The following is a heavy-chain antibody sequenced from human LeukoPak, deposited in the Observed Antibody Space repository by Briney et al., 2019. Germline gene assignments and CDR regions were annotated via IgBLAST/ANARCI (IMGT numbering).Heavy chain of an antibody. J-gene: IGHJ5*02. V-gene: IGHV5-51*01. CDR3: ARLEAVGGTTTWFDP. D-gene: IGHD1-1*01. Sequence: GESLKISCKGSGYSFTNYWIGWVRQMPGKGLEWMGIIYPGDSDTRYSPSFQGQVTISADKSISTAYLQWSSLKASDTAMYYCARLEAVGGTTTWFDPWGQGTLVTVSS. CDR1: GYSFTNYW. CDR2: IYPGDSDT.